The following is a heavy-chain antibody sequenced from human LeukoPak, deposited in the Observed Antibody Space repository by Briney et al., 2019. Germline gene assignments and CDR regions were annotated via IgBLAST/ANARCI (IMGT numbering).Heavy chain of an antibody. D-gene: IGHD3-10*01. CDR3: ARDLTAEWFGEPSYYFDY. CDR1: GFTFSSYA. V-gene: IGHV4-39*07. J-gene: IGHJ4*02. CDR2: IYYSGST. Sequence: LRLSCAASGFTFSSYAMHWIRQPPGKGLEWIGSIYYSGSTYYNPSLKSRVTISVDTSKNQFSLKLSSVTAADTAVYYCARDLTAEWFGEPSYYFDYWGQGTLVTVSS.